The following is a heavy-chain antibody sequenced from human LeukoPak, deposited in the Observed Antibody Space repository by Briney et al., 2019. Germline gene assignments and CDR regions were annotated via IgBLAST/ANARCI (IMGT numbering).Heavy chain of an antibody. CDR3: ARIYSSSSN. CDR1: GGSFSGYY. V-gene: IGHV4-34*01. J-gene: IGHJ4*02. CDR2: INHSGST. Sequence: PSETLSLTCAVYGGSFSGYYWSWIRQPPGKGLEWIGEINHSGSTSYNPSLKSRVTISVDTSKNQFSLKLSSVTAADTAVYYCARIYSSSSNWGQGTLVTVSS. D-gene: IGHD6-6*01.